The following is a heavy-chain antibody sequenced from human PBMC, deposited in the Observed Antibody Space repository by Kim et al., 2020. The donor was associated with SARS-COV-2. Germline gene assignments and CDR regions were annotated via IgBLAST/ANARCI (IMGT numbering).Heavy chain of an antibody. Sequence: GESLKISCKGSGYSFTSYWISWVRQMPGKGLEWMGRIDPSDSYTNYSPSFQGHVTISADKSISTAYLQWSSLKASDTAMYYCARNGYRSSTSCYRYWFDPWGQGTLVTVSS. J-gene: IGHJ5*02. V-gene: IGHV5-10-1*01. CDR2: IDPSDSYT. CDR3: ARNGYRSSTSCYRYWFDP. D-gene: IGHD2-2*03. CDR1: GYSFTSYW.